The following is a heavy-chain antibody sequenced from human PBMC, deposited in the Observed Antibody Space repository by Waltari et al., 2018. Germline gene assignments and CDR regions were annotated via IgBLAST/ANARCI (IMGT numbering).Heavy chain of an antibody. CDR2: IIPIFGTA. Sequence: QVQLVQSGAEVKKPGSSVKVSCKASGGTFSSYALSWVRQAPGQGLEWMGGIIPIFGTANYAQKFQGRVTITADESTSTAYMELSSLRSEDTAVYYCARDRSGSYLYYFDYWGQGTLVTVSS. CDR1: GGTFSSYA. D-gene: IGHD1-26*01. J-gene: IGHJ4*02. CDR3: ARDRSGSYLYYFDY. V-gene: IGHV1-69*01.